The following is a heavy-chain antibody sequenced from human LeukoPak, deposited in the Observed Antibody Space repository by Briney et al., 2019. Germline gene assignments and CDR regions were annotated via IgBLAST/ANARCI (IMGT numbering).Heavy chain of an antibody. Sequence: ASVKVSCRASGGTFSSYAISWVRQAPGQGLEWMGRIIPIFGTAHYAQKFQGRVTITTDESTSAAYMELSSLRSEDTAVYYCARDWDSNPYYFDYWGQGTLVTVSS. CDR3: ARDWDSNPYYFDY. D-gene: IGHD4-11*01. CDR1: GGTFSSYA. V-gene: IGHV1-69*05. J-gene: IGHJ4*02. CDR2: IIPIFGTA.